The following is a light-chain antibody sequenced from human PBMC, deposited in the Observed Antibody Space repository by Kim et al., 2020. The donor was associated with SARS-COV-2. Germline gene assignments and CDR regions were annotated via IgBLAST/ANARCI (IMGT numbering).Light chain of an antibody. CDR2: QDD. V-gene: IGLV3-1*01. Sequence: YELTQPPSVSVSPGQTATITCSGDKLTDKYACWYQQKPGQSPMLVIYQDDKRPSGIPERFSGSNSGDTATLTITGTLAIDEADYYCQAWDSNRVFVGGTQLTVL. CDR3: QAWDSNRV. CDR1: KLTDKY. J-gene: IGLJ3*02.